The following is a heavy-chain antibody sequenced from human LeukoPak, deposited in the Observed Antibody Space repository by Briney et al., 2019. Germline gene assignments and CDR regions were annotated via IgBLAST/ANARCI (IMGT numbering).Heavy chain of an antibody. Sequence: GGSLRLSCAASGFTFCNVWLNWVRQAPGRGLEWVGRIKSKKAGGTTDNASPVKGRFTLSRDDSTNTLSLQMSSLTAEDTAVYYCTTGWASPAHDGCCGQGTLVTVSS. CDR2: IKSKKAGGTT. CDR1: GFTFCNVW. J-gene: IGHJ4*02. D-gene: IGHD6-13*01. V-gene: IGHV3-15*07. CDR3: TTGWASPAHDGC.